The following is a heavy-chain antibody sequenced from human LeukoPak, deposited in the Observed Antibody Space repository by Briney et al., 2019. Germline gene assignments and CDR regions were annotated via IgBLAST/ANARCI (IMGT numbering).Heavy chain of an antibody. CDR2: IHYSGGI. Sequence: PSETLSLTCTVSGGSISSYYWSWIRQPPGKGLEWIGYIHYSGGIKYNPSLKSRVTMSVDTSTNQFSLKLTSVTAADTAVYYCARGTVTTYYFDYWGQGSLVTVSS. D-gene: IGHD4-17*01. CDR1: GGSISSYY. V-gene: IGHV4-59*01. CDR3: ARGTVTTYYFDY. J-gene: IGHJ4*02.